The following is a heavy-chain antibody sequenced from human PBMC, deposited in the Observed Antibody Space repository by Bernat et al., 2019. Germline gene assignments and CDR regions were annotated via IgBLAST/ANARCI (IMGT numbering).Heavy chain of an antibody. CDR3: SRGRLGAIVVVPAAMIPWFDP. Sequence: VQLQESGPGLVKPSETLSLTCTVSGGSISSYYWSWIRQPPGKGLEWIGYIYYSGSTNYNPSLKSRVTISVDTSKNQFSLKLSSVTAADTAVYYCSRGRLGAIVVVPAAMIPWFDPWGQGTLVTVSS. CDR2: IYYSGST. V-gene: IGHV4-59*01. D-gene: IGHD2-2*01. CDR1: GGSISSYY. J-gene: IGHJ5*02.